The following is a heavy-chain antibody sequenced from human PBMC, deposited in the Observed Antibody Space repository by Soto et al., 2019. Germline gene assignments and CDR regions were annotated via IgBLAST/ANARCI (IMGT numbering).Heavy chain of an antibody. V-gene: IGHV1-69*08. Sequence: QVQLVQSGAEVKKPRSLVTVSCKASGGTFSSYTISWVRQAPGQGLEWMGRIIPILGIANYAQKFQGRVTISADKSTTTDYMELSSLRSEDTAVYYCARDRGSFYYWGQGTLVTVSS. J-gene: IGHJ4*02. CDR1: GGTFSSYT. D-gene: IGHD2-15*01. CDR2: IIPILGIA. CDR3: ARDRGSFYY.